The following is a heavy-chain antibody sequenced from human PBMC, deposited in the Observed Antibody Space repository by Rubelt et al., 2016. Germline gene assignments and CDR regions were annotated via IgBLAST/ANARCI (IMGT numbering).Heavy chain of an antibody. CDR2: IFYSGNT. V-gene: IGHV4-39*01. Sequence: QLQLQESGPGLMKPSETLSLTCTVSGGSIRSSSYYWGWIRQPPGKGLEWIGSIFYSGNTYYNPSLKSRVTMSVDTSKNQFPLKLSSVTAADTAVYYCARTSSGWYGHFDYWGQGTLVTVSS. CDR3: ARTSSGWYGHFDY. J-gene: IGHJ4*02. CDR1: GGSIRSSSYY. D-gene: IGHD6-19*01.